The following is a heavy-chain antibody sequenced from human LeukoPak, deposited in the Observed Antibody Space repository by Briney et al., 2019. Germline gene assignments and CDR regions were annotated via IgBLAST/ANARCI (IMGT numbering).Heavy chain of an antibody. CDR3: ARGLVIPAAISFDY. D-gene: IGHD2-2*01. Sequence: GASVKVSCKASVYTFTGYYMHWVRQAPGQGLEWMGWINPNSGGTNYAQKFQGRVTMTRDTSISTAYMELSRLRSDDTAVYYCARGLVIPAAISFDYWGQGTLVTVSS. CDR2: INPNSGGT. CDR1: VYTFTGYY. V-gene: IGHV1-2*02. J-gene: IGHJ4*02.